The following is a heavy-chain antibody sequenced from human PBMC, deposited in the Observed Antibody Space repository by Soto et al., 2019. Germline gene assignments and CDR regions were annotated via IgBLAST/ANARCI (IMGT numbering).Heavy chain of an antibody. V-gene: IGHV1-69*06. Sequence: QVQLVQSGAEVKKPGSSVKVSCKASGGTFSSYAISWVRQAPGQGLEWMGGIIPFSGTTNYAQNFQGRVTITADRSTSTAYLELSSLSSEDTAVYFCARDRGYFPRWGQGTLVTVSS. CDR2: IIPFSGTT. D-gene: IGHD5-12*01. CDR1: GGTFSSYA. J-gene: IGHJ4*02. CDR3: ARDRGYFPR.